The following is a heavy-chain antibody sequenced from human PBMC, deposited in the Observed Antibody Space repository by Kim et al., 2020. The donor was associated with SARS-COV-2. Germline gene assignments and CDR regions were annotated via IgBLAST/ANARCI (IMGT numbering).Heavy chain of an antibody. CDR1: GYALTGYD. J-gene: IGHJ4*02. D-gene: IGHD2-2*01. CDR2: VSNYNGKT. V-gene: IGHV1-18*04. Sequence: ASVKVSCKASGYALTGYDIRWRREAPGQGLEWMGWVSNYNGKTDYVEKFQGRVTMSTDTSTNTAYMERRGLRSDDGVVYYCAGEHCSRVTCYLDYWGQGTRVTVAS. CDR3: AGEHCSRVTCYLDY.